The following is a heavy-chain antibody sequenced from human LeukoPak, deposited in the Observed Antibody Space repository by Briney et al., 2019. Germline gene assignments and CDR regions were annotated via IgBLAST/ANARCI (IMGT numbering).Heavy chain of an antibody. CDR1: GFTFSSFG. CDR3: ARGGYSVYFFSGDY. CDR2: IKKDGTET. Sequence: PGGSLRLSCAASGFTFSSFGMNWVRQAPGKGLEWVANIKKDGTETYYVDSVKGRFTVSRENAKNSLYLHMNSLRAADTAVYYCARGGYSVYFFSGDYWGQGSLVTVSS. J-gene: IGHJ4*02. V-gene: IGHV3-7*03. D-gene: IGHD5/OR15-5a*01.